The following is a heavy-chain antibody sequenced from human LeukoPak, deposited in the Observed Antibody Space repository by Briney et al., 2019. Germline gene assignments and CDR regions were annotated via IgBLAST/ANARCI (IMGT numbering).Heavy chain of an antibody. Sequence: ASVKVSCKASGYTFTSYGISWVRQAPGQGLEWMGWISAYNGNTNYAQKLQGRVTMTTDTSTGTAYMELRSLRSDDTAVYYCATSGGSYYYDSSGYSSFDYWGQGTLVTVSS. CDR1: GYTFTSYG. CDR3: ATSGGSYYYDSSGYSSFDY. V-gene: IGHV1-18*01. J-gene: IGHJ4*02. CDR2: ISAYNGNT. D-gene: IGHD3-22*01.